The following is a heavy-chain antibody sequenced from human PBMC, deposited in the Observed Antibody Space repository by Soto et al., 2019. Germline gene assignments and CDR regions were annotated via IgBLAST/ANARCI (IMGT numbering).Heavy chain of an antibody. Sequence: SETLSLTCAVYGGSFSGYYWSWIRQPPGKGLEWIGEINHSGSTNYNPSLKSRVTISVDTSKNQFSLKLSSVTAADTAVYYCARLGPAARFYYYGMDVWGQGTTVTVSS. CDR3: ARLGPAARFYYYGMDV. J-gene: IGHJ6*02. CDR2: INHSGST. D-gene: IGHD6-6*01. V-gene: IGHV4-34*01. CDR1: GGSFSGYY.